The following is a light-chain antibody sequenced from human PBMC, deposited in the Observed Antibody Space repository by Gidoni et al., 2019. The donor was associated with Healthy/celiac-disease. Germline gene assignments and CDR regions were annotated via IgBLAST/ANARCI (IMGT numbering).Light chain of an antibody. CDR2: DAS. CDR3: QQRSNWPLT. J-gene: IGKJ4*01. V-gene: IGKV3-11*01. CDR1: QSVSSY. Sequence: EIVSTQSPATLSLSPGERATLSCMASQSVSSYLAWYQQKPGQAPRLLIYDASNRATGIPARFSGSGSGTDFTLTISSLEPEDFAVYYWQQRSNWPLTFGGGTKVEIK.